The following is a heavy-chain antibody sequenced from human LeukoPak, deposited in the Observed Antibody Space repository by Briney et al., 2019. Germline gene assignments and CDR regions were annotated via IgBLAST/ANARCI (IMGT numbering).Heavy chain of an antibody. CDR3: ARERSESPGSGYDMDV. V-gene: IGHV4-4*07. Sequence: SETLSLTCTVSGDSIGGYYWNWIPQAAGEGVEWLRRIYSNGHIDHNASPESRVAMSVDTSTNLFSLKLNSLTAAYTAVYYCARERSESPGSGYDMDVWGKGTPVIVSS. J-gene: IGHJ6*03. CDR2: IYSNGHI. D-gene: IGHD1-14*01. CDR1: GDSIGGYY.